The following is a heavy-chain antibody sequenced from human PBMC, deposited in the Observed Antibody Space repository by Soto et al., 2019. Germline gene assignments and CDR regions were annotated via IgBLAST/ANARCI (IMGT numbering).Heavy chain of an antibody. Sequence: EVQLLESGGGLVQPGGSLRLSCAASGFTVSSYAMSWVRQAPGKGLEWVSAISGSGGSTYYADSVKGRFTISRDNSKNTLYLQMNSLRDEDTAVYYCAKRDYYDSSGSYYGDWGQGTLVTVSS. J-gene: IGHJ4*02. D-gene: IGHD3-22*01. CDR2: ISGSGGST. V-gene: IGHV3-23*01. CDR3: AKRDYYDSSGSYYGD. CDR1: GFTVSSYA.